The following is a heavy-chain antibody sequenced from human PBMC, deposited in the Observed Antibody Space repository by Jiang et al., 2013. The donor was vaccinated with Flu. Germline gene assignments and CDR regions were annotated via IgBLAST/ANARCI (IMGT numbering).Heavy chain of an antibody. D-gene: IGHD1/OR15-1a*01. CDR1: GFTFSSYW. CDR2: INSDGSNI. V-gene: IGHV3-74*01. J-gene: IGHJ4*02. CDR3: ARATGWNTNTDY. Sequence: QLVESGGALVQPGGSLRLSCAASGFTFSSYWMHWVRQTPGKGLVWVSRINSDGSNISYGDSVKGRFTISRDNAKNTLYLQMNSLRAEDTAMYYCARATGWNTNTDYWGQGTLVTVSS.